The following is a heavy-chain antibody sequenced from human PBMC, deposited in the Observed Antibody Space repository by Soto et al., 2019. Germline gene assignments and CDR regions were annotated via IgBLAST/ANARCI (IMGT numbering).Heavy chain of an antibody. CDR1: GGSISSSSYY. J-gene: IGHJ2*01. CDR3: ARPLCGGDCYTGGYFDL. Sequence: QLQLQESGPGLVKPSETLSLTCTVSGGSISSSSYYWGWIRQPPGKGLEWIGSIYYSGSTYYNPSLKRRVTLSVDTSKYQFSLKLSPVTAADTAVYYCARPLCGGDCYTGGYFDLWGRGTLVTVSS. V-gene: IGHV4-39*01. D-gene: IGHD2-21*02. CDR2: IYYSGST.